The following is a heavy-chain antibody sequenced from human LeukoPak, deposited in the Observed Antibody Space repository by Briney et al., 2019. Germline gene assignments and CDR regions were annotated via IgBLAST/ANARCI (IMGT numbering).Heavy chain of an antibody. CDR3: AKEGTLSLFFDY. CDR2: ISGSGSST. Sequence: GGSLRLSCAASGFTFRRYGMSWVRQAPEKGLEWVSAISGSGSSTYYGDSVKGRFTLSRDNSKNTLSLQMNSLRAEDTALYYCAKEGTLSLFFDYWGQGIPVTVSS. V-gene: IGHV3-23*01. CDR1: GFTFRRYG. D-gene: IGHD3-10*01. J-gene: IGHJ4*02.